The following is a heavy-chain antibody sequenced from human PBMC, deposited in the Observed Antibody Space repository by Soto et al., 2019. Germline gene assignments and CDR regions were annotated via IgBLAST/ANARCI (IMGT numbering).Heavy chain of an antibody. CDR2: ISGSGGST. J-gene: IGHJ4*02. CDR1: GFTFSSYD. CDR3: AKDYDFWSGYHTYYFDY. D-gene: IGHD3-3*01. V-gene: IGHV3-23*01. Sequence: GGSLRLSCAASGFTFSSYDMHWVRQAPGKGLEWVSAISGSGGSTYYADSVKGRFTISRDNSKNTLYLQMNSLRAEDTAVYYCAKDYDFWSGYHTYYFDYWGQGTLVTVSS.